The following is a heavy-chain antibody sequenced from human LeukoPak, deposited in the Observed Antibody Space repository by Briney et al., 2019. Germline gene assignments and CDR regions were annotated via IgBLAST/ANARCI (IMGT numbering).Heavy chain of an antibody. CDR1: GGSISRYY. Sequence: SETLSLTCTVSGGSISRYYWSWIRQPAGKGLEWIGRIYTNGSTNYNPSLKSRVTMSVDTSKNQFSLKLSSVTAADTAVYYCARGIAAAVNWFDPWGQGTLVTVSS. CDR3: ARGIAAAVNWFDP. CDR2: IYTNGST. J-gene: IGHJ5*02. V-gene: IGHV4-4*07. D-gene: IGHD6-13*01.